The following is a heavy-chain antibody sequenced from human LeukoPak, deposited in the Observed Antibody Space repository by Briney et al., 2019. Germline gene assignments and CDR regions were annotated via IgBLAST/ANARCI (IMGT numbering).Heavy chain of an antibody. CDR3: ARDREGYCSSTSCYPSNWFDP. J-gene: IGHJ5*02. D-gene: IGHD2-2*01. V-gene: IGHV1-69*06. CDR1: GGTFSSYA. CDR2: IIPIFGTA. Sequence: SVKVSCKASGGTFSSYAISWVRQAPGQGLEWMGGIIPIFGTANYAQKFQGRVTITADKSTSTAYTELSSLRSEDTAVYYCARDREGYCSSTSCYPSNWFDPWGQGTLVTVSS.